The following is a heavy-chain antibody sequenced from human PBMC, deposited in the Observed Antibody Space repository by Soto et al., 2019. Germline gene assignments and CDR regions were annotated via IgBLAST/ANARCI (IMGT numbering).Heavy chain of an antibody. V-gene: IGHV1-46*01. CDR1: GYTFTSYY. CDR2: INPSGGST. D-gene: IGHD4-17*01. J-gene: IGHJ6*02. CDR3: ARGGDHDYLLANGMDV. Sequence: GASVKVSCKASGYTFTSYYMHWVRQAPGQGLEWMGIINPSGGSTSYAQKFQGRVTMTRDTSTSTVYMELSSLRSEDTAVYYCARGGDHDYLLANGMDVWGQGTTVTVSS.